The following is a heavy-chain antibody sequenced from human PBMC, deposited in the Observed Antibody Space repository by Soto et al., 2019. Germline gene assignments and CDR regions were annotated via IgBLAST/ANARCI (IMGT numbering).Heavy chain of an antibody. J-gene: IGHJ4*02. Sequence: EVQLVESGGGLVEPGGSLRLSCAASGFTFSNAWMSWVRQAPGKGLEWVGRIKRKTDGETTDYNIPVKDRFTISRDDSKNTLYLQMHSLKTEDTAFYYCTTYGPYSFDSWGQGTLVTVSS. CDR2: IKRKTDGETT. CDR3: TTYGPYSFDS. V-gene: IGHV3-15*01. CDR1: GFTFSNAW. D-gene: IGHD4-17*01.